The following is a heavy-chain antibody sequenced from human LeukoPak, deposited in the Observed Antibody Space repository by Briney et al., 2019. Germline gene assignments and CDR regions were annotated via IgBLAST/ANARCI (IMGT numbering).Heavy chain of an antibody. V-gene: IGHV3-33*01. D-gene: IGHD2-2*01. J-gene: IGHJ6*03. CDR1: GCTVSTFG. Sequence: GGSRRLSCVASGCTVSTFGMHWVRQAPGKGLEWVAVIWDDRNSKYYADSVEGRFTISRDTSKNTLFLQMNSLRVEDTAVYYCARAYCSSPSCYATVGYYYMDVWGKGTTVTVSS. CDR2: IWDDRNSK. CDR3: ARAYCSSPSCYATVGYYYMDV.